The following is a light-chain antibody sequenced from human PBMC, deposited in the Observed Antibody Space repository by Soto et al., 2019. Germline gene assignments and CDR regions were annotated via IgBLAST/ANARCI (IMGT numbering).Light chain of an antibody. CDR2: WAS. J-gene: IGKJ4*01. CDR1: QSVLSTSNDRNY. CDR3: QQYYGYPLT. V-gene: IGKV4-1*01. Sequence: DFVMTQSPDSLAVSLGERATIKCRSSQSVLSTSNDRNYLAWFQQRPRQPPKLLISWASTRRSGVPERLSGSGSGADFALTISSLQAEDVAVYYCQQYYGYPLTFGGGTKVEIK.